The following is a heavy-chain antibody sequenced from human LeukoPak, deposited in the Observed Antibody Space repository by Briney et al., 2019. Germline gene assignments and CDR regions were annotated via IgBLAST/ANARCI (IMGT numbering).Heavy chain of an antibody. Sequence: GGSLRLSCAASGFTFSSYWMSWVRQAPGKGLEWVAVISYDGSNKYYADSVKGRFTISRDNSKNTLYLQMNSLRAEDTAVYYCARLLEASGLHWGQGTLVTVSS. CDR2: ISYDGSNK. V-gene: IGHV3-30-3*01. J-gene: IGHJ4*02. CDR1: GFTFSSYW. CDR3: ARLLEASGLH. D-gene: IGHD3-3*01.